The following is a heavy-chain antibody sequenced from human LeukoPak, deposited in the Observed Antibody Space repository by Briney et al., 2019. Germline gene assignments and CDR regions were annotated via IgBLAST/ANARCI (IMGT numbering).Heavy chain of an antibody. CDR2: IKEDESEK. V-gene: IGHV3-7*01. J-gene: IGHJ4*02. D-gene: IGHD4-23*01. Sequence: PGGSLRLSCAASGFTFSNYWMSWVRQAPGKGLEWVANIKEDESEKYYVDSVKGRFTISRDNAKNSLYLQMNSLRAEDTALYYCTNGFGGNDYWGQGTLVTVSS. CDR1: GFTFSNYW. CDR3: TNGFGGNDY.